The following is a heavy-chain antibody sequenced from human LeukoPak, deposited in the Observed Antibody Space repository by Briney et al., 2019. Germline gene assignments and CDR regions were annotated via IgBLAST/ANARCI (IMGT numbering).Heavy chain of an antibody. D-gene: IGHD3-10*01. V-gene: IGHV4-38-2*02. CDR2: IYHSGST. CDR1: GYSISSGYY. Sequence: TSSETLSLTCTVSGYSISSGYYWGWIRQPPGKGLEWIGSIYHSGSTYYNPSLKSRVTISVDTSKNQFSLKLSSVTAADTAVYYCARDMVRGSPSRWGQGTMVTVSS. J-gene: IGHJ3*01. CDR3: ARDMVRGSPSR.